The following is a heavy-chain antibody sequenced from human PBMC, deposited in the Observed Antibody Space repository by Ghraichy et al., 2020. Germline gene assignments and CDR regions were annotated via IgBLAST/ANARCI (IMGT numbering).Heavy chain of an antibody. J-gene: IGHJ6*02. CDR1: GFTFSSYA. V-gene: IGHV3-23*01. Sequence: GGSLRLSCAASGFTFSSYAMSWVRQAPGKGLEWVSAISGSGGSTYYADSVKGRFTISRDNSKNTLYLQMNSLRAEDTAVYYCAKDLRITIFGVVRNYYYYGMDVWGQGTTVTVSS. D-gene: IGHD3-3*01. CDR2: ISGSGGST. CDR3: AKDLRITIFGVVRNYYYYGMDV.